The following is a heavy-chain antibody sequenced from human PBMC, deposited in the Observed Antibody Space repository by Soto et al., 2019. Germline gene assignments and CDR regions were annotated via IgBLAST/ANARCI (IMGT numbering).Heavy chain of an antibody. J-gene: IGHJ4*02. CDR2: IYPGDYDN. D-gene: IGHD3-22*01. V-gene: IGHV5-51*01. CDR1: GYSFTSHW. CDR3: ARRSINMIVVPGPPDY. Sequence: GESLKISCKGSGYSFTSHWIGWVRQMPGKGLEWMGIIYPGDYDNSYTQYFQGKVNISADKSISTAHLQWRSMKASDTAMYYCARRSINMIVVPGPPDYWGQGTLVTVSS.